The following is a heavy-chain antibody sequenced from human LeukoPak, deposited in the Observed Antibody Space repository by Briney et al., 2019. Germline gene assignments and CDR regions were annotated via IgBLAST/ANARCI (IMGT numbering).Heavy chain of an antibody. CDR2: IRYDGSNK. CDR3: AKGYGGDPPPTTSYMDV. V-gene: IGHV3-30*02. CDR1: GFTFSSYG. D-gene: IGHD3-16*01. Sequence: GGSLRLSCAASGFTFSSYGMHWVRQAPGKGLEWEAFIRYDGSNKYYADSVRGRFTISRDNSKNTLYLQMNSRRAEDRAVYYCAKGYGGDPPPTTSYMDVGGKGPTVT. J-gene: IGHJ6*03.